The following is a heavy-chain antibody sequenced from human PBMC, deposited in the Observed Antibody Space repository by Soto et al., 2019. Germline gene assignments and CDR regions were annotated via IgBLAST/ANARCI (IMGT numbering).Heavy chain of an antibody. D-gene: IGHD3-16*01. J-gene: IGHJ6*02. Sequence: GGSLRLSCAASGFSFSNSAMSWVRQAPGKGLEWVANIKQGGNEKFYVDSVKGRFTISRDNDKKSLYLQMDSLRVEDTAVYYCVGALTYEVPYYYYGMDVWGQGTTVTVSS. CDR2: IKQGGNEK. CDR1: GFSFSNSA. CDR3: VGALTYEVPYYYYGMDV. V-gene: IGHV3-7*01.